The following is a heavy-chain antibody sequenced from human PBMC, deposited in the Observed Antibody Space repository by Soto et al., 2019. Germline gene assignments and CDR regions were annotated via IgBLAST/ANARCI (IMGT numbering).Heavy chain of an antibody. J-gene: IGHJ4*02. CDR1: GITFSTYA. V-gene: IGHV3-23*01. CDR2: ISGSGGST. D-gene: IGHD6-13*01. CDR3: AKSFSSNWYDYFAY. Sequence: GGSLRLSCAASGITFSTYAMSWVRQAPGKGLEWVSAISGSGGSTYSADSVKGRFTSSRDKSKNTLYLQMNSLRAEDTALYYCAKSFSSNWYDYFAYWGQGSLVTVSS.